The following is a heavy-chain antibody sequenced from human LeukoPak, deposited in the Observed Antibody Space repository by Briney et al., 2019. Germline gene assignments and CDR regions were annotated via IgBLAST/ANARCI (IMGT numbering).Heavy chain of an antibody. J-gene: IGHJ4*02. V-gene: IGHV1-69*05. D-gene: IGHD1-1*01. CDR2: IIPIFGTA. CDR3: AREGTEYYFDY. CDR1: GGTFSSYA. Sequence: ASVKVSCKASGGTFSSYAISWVRQAPGQGLEWMGRIIPIFGTANYAQKFQGRVTITTDESTSTAYMELSSPGSEDTAVYYCAREGTEYYFDYWGQGTLVTVSS.